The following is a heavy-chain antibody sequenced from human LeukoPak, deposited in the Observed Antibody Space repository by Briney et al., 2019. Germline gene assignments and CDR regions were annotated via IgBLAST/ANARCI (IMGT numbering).Heavy chain of an antibody. CDR2: ISGSGGST. V-gene: IGHV3-23*01. D-gene: IGHD3-10*01. Sequence: PGGSLRLSCAASGFTFSSYAVNWVRQAPGKGLEWVSTISGSGGSTYFADSVKGRFTISRDNSKNTLYLQMNSLRAEDTAVYYCAKRGPTDYGSGTYWYFDYWGQGTLVTVSS. CDR3: AKRGPTDYGSGTYWYFDY. J-gene: IGHJ4*02. CDR1: GFTFSSYA.